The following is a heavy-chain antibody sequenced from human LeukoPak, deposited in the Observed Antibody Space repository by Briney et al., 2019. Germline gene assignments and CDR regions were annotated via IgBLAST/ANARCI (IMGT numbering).Heavy chain of an antibody. J-gene: IGHJ3*02. CDR1: GYTFTSYA. D-gene: IGHD3-16*02. Sequence: ASVKVSCKASGYTFTSYAMNWVRQAPGQGLEWMGWINTNTGNPTYAQGFTGRFVFSLDTSVSTAYLQISSLKAEDTAVYYCARDHGYDYVWGSYRHDAFDIWGQGTMVTVSS. V-gene: IGHV7-4-1*02. CDR2: INTNTGNP. CDR3: ARDHGYDYVWGSYRHDAFDI.